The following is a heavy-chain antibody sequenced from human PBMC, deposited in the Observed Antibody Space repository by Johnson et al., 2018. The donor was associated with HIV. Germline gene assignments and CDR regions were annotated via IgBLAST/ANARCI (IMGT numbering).Heavy chain of an antibody. Sequence: QVQLVESGGGVVQPGTSLRLSCAASGFTFSSYGIHWVRQAPGKGLEWVAFIWHDGRDVYYADSVKGRFTVSRDNSKNAVYLQMNSRGAGDTAVYYCAKDQHGHCVPTVMRDDAFDIWGQGTMVTVSS. D-gene: IGHD5-12*01. CDR1: GFTFSSYG. CDR2: IWHDGRDV. V-gene: IGHV3-33*03. CDR3: AKDQHGHCVPTVMRDDAFDI. J-gene: IGHJ3*02.